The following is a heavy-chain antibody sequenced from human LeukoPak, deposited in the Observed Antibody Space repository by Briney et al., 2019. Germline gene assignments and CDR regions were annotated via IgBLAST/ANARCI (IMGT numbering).Heavy chain of an antibody. Sequence: GGSLRLSCAASGFTFSDYVMHWVHQAPGKGLEWVAVISVDGNNKYYGDSMRGRFTISRDNSKNTLYLQINSLRPEDTAVYYCAKDQSQWGQGTLVIVSS. CDR2: ISVDGNNK. CDR3: AKDQSQ. J-gene: IGHJ4*02. V-gene: IGHV3-30*18. CDR1: GFTFSDYV.